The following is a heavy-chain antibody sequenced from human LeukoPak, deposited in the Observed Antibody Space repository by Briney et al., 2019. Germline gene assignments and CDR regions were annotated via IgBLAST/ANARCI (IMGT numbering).Heavy chain of an antibody. CDR3: ARTGPDYTYYYYYGMDV. J-gene: IGHJ6*02. V-gene: IGHV3-30-3*01. CDR2: ISYDGSSK. CDR1: GFTFSSYA. Sequence: GRSLRLSCAASGFTFSSYAMHWVRQAPGKGLEWVAVISYDGSSKYYADSVEGRFTISRDNSKNTLYLQMNSLRAEDTAVYYCARTGPDYTYYYYYGMDVWGQGTTVTVSS. D-gene: IGHD4-11*01.